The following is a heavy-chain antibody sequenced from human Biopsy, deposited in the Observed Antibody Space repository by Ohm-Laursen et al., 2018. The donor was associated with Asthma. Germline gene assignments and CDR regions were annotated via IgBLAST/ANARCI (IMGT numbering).Heavy chain of an antibody. Sequence: GTLSLTCTVSPGSISDYWWNWIRQFPGKGLEWIGYVYSTGSTMYNPSLKSRVTISVDTSINQVSLKLSSVTAADTAVYYCARATSTWSQSGPHYFDHWGQGALVTVSS. J-gene: IGHJ4*02. D-gene: IGHD6-13*01. CDR3: ARATSTWSQSGPHYFDH. CDR2: VYSTGST. CDR1: PGSISDYW. V-gene: IGHV4-59*01.